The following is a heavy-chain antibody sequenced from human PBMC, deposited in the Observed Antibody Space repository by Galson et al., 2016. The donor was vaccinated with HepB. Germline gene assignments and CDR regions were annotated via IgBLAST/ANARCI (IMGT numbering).Heavy chain of an antibody. Sequence: SLRLSCAASGFTFSSHGMHWVRQAPGKGLEWVAIIWYDGINKYYEDSVKGRFTISRDNSKNTLYLQMNSLRAEDTAVYYCARERVVRYNDFWSCHLANGMDVWGQGTTVIVSS. D-gene: IGHD3-3*01. J-gene: IGHJ6*02. CDR2: IWYDGINK. V-gene: IGHV3-33*01. CDR3: ARERVVRYNDFWSCHLANGMDV. CDR1: GFTFSSHG.